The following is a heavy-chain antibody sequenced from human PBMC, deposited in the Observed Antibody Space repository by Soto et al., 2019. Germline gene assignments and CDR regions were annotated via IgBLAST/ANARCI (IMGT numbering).Heavy chain of an antibody. CDR2: ISTYNEKK. D-gene: IGHD6-13*01. J-gene: IGHJ4*02. CDR1: VYRFTTYG. CDR3: ARDEASSWPMNN. Sequence: ASVKVSCKTSVYRFTTYGIGWVRQAPGQGLEWMGWISTYNEKKKYIQKFQGRVTITADESTSTAYMELSSLRSEDTAVYYCARDEASSWPMNNWGQGTLVTVSS. V-gene: IGHV1-18*04.